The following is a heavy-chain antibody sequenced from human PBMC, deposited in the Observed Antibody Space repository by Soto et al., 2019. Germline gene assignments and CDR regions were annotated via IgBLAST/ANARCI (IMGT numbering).Heavy chain of an antibody. J-gene: IGHJ4*02. D-gene: IGHD3-16*01. CDR1: GFSFSKYG. Sequence: QGQLVESGGGVVQPGRSLRLSCAASGFSFSKYGMHWVRQAPGKGLEWVAVIYYDGYNKYYADSVKGRFTISRDNSKNPLYLQMNSLTVDDTAVYYCANGWGSIIRCSSFDYWGQGTLVTVSS. CDR3: ANGWGSIIRCSSFDY. V-gene: IGHV3-33*06. CDR2: IYYDGYNK.